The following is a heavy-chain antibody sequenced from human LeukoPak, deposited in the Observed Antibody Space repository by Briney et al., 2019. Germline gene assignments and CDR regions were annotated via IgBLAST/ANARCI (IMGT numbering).Heavy chain of an antibody. J-gene: IGHJ4*02. D-gene: IGHD5-12*01. CDR1: GVTFTSHA. V-gene: IGHV3-33*01. Sequence: GGSLRLSCAASGVTFTSHAMQWVRQAPGKGGEWVAGVWNYGRIKSYADSVRVRFSISKDNSKTTLYLQMTSLRAEDTALYYCARESGYDVDLDYRGQGTLGTVSA. CDR2: VWNYGRIK. CDR3: ARESGYDVDLDY.